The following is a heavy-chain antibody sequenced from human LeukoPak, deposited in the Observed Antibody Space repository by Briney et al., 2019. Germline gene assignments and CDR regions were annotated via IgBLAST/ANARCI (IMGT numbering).Heavy chain of an antibody. V-gene: IGHV4-61*02. CDR1: GGSISSRSYY. Sequence: SETLSLTCTVSGGSISSRSYYWSWIRQPAGKGLEWIGRIYTSGSNNYNPSLKSRVTISVDTSKNQYSLKLSSVTAADTAVYYCACTMVRGVMASSARDDDAFDIWGQGTMVTVSS. D-gene: IGHD3-10*01. CDR3: ACTMVRGVMASSARDDDAFDI. CDR2: IYTSGSN. J-gene: IGHJ3*02.